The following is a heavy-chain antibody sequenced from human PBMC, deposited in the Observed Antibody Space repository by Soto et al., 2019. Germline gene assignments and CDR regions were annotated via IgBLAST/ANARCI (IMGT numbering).Heavy chain of an antibody. J-gene: IGHJ3*02. CDR1: GYSFTSYW. D-gene: IGHD5-18*01. Sequence: SGESLKISCKGSGYSFTSYWIGWVRQMPGKGLEWMGIIYPGDSDTRYSPSFQGQVTISADKSISTAYLQWSSLKASDTAMYYCARSGSGYSYGCDAFDIWGQGTMVTVSS. V-gene: IGHV5-51*01. CDR2: IYPGDSDT. CDR3: ARSGSGYSYGCDAFDI.